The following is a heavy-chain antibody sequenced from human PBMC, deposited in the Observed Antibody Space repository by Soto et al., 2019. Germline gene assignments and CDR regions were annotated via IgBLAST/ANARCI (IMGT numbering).Heavy chain of an antibody. J-gene: IGHJ4*02. CDR2: IIPIFATV. CDR1: GGSFSSNP. D-gene: IGHD5-18*01. Sequence: QVQLVQPGSEVKKPGSSVKVSCKASGGSFSSNPISWVRQAPGQGLEWMAGIIPIFATVHHAQKFQGRVTITADESTSTDYMELTSLRSEDTAVYFCARGGRGYTSAPRYYFDYWGQGTLVTVSS. CDR3: ARGGRGYTSAPRYYFDY. V-gene: IGHV1-69*01.